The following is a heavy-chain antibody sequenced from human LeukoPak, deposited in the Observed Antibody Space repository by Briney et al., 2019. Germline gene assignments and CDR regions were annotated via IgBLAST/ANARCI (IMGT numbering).Heavy chain of an antibody. Sequence: SETLSLTCTVSGDSINSHDWSWLRQSPDKRLEWIGYVHHSGSTTYNPSLKSRVTISVDTPKNQFSLKLTSVTAADTAVYYCARQIAALGWVNWFDPWGQGTLVTVSS. CDR1: GDSINSHD. CDR3: ARQIAALGWVNWFDP. V-gene: IGHV4-59*11. CDR2: VHHSGST. D-gene: IGHD6-6*01. J-gene: IGHJ5*02.